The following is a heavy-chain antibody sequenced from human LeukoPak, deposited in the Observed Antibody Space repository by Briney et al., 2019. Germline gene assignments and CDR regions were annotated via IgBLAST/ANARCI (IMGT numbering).Heavy chain of an antibody. D-gene: IGHD6-13*01. Sequence: GGSLRLSCVDSDFSFRDYYMSWIRQAPGKGLEWVSGLNWNGGSTGSADSVKGRFIISRDNAKNCLYLQMNSLRAEDTALYYCAKSASSWPLYYFDSWGQGTLVTVSS. CDR3: AKSASSWPLYYFDS. CDR2: LNWNGGST. CDR1: DFSFRDYY. V-gene: IGHV3-20*04. J-gene: IGHJ4*02.